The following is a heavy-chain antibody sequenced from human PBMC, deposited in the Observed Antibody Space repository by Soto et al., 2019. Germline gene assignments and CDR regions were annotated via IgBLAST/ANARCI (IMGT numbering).Heavy chain of an antibody. J-gene: IGHJ4*02. V-gene: IGHV1-69*06. CDR3: ARAAKRYFDY. Sequence: QVQLVQSGAEVKKPGSSVKVSCKASGGTFNTFAVSWVRQAPGQGLEWMGGIIPIFGPANYAQKFQGRVTITADKSTSPAYMELSNLRSEDTAVYYCARAAKRYFDYWGQGTLVTVSS. CDR2: IIPIFGPA. CDR1: GGTFNTFA.